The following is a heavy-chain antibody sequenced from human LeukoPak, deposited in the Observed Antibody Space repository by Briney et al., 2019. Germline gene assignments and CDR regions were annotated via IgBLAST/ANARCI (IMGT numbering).Heavy chain of an antibody. D-gene: IGHD6-19*01. CDR1: RFTFNSYW. J-gene: IGHJ4*02. V-gene: IGHV3-7*05. Sequence: PGGSLRLSCAASRFTFNSYWMNWVRQAPGKGLEWVANIKRDGSEKYYVDSVKGRFTISRDNAKNSLDLQMNSLRVEDTAVYYCARSGPASSGWPESFDYWGQGTLVTVSS. CDR3: ARSGPASSGWPESFDY. CDR2: IKRDGSEK.